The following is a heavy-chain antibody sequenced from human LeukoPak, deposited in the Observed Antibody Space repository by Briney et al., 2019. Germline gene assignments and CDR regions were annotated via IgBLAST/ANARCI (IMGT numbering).Heavy chain of an antibody. V-gene: IGHV1-69*05. Sequence: SVKVSCKASGGTFSSYAISRVRQAPGQGLEWMGGIIPIFGTANYAQKFQGRVTITTDESTSTAYMELSSLRSEDTAVYYCARGRGGYDRAFDYWGQGTLVTVSS. J-gene: IGHJ4*02. CDR3: ARGRGGYDRAFDY. CDR2: IIPIFGTA. D-gene: IGHD5-12*01. CDR1: GGTFSSYA.